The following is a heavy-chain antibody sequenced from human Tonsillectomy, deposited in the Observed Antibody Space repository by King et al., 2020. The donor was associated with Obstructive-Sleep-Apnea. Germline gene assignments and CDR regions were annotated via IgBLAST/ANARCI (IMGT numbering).Heavy chain of an antibody. Sequence: VQLVESGGGLVQPGGSLRLSCAASVFTVSSNYMSCVRQAPGKGLEWVSVIYSGGGTYYADAVKGRFTTSRHNSKNTLYLQMNSLRAEDTAVYYCARARCSGGSCYSYYFDYWGQGTLVTVSS. V-gene: IGHV3-53*04. CDR1: VFTVSSNY. CDR3: ARARCSGGSCYSYYFDY. J-gene: IGHJ4*02. CDR2: IYSGGGT. D-gene: IGHD2-15*01.